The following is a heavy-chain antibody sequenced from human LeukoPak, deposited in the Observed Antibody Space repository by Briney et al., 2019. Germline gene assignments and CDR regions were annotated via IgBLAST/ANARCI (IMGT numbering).Heavy chain of an antibody. Sequence: SETLSLTCTVSGYSISRGYSWGWIRQPPGKGLEWIGNIYHSGSTNYSPSLKSRVTISVDTSKNQFSLKLSSVTAADTAVYYCARDRLRFVYWGQGTLVTVSS. CDR3: ARDRLRFVY. CDR2: IYHSGST. V-gene: IGHV4-38-2*02. J-gene: IGHJ4*02. CDR1: GYSISRGYS.